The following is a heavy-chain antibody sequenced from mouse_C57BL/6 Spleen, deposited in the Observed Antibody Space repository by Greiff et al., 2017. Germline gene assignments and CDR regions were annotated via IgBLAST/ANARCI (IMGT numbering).Heavy chain of an antibody. CDR3: ARPAYYSQRGFAY. J-gene: IGHJ3*01. CDR2: INPSNGGP. CDR1: GYTFTSYW. D-gene: IGHD2-12*01. Sequence: QVQLQQPGPELVKPGASVKLSCKASGYTFTSYWMHWVKQRPGQGLEWIGNINPSNGGPNYNEKFKSKATLTVDKSSSTAYMQLSSLPSEDSAVYYCARPAYYSQRGFAYWGQGTLVTVSA. V-gene: IGHV1-53*01.